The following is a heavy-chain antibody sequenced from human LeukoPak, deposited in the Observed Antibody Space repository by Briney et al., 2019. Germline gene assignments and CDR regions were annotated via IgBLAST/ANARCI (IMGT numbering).Heavy chain of an antibody. CDR2: IYYSGST. D-gene: IGHD7-27*01. CDR3: ARTGKNWETGYGMDV. J-gene: IGHJ6*02. V-gene: IGHV4-59*01. CDR1: GGSISSYY. Sequence: SETLSPTCTVSGGSISSYYWSWIRQPPGKGLEWIGFIYYSGSTNYNPSLKSRVSISVDTSKNQFSLKLSSVTAADTAVYYCARTGKNWETGYGMDVWGQGTTVTVSS.